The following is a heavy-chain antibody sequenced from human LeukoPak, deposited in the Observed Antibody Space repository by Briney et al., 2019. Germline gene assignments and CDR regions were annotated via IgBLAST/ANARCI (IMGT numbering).Heavy chain of an antibody. CDR3: ARGLEPRRYGSGSYGYGY. D-gene: IGHD3-10*01. CDR1: GGSFSGYY. Sequence: SETLSLTCAVYGGSFSGYYWSGIRQPPGKGLEWIGEINHSGSTNYNPSLKSRVTISVDTSKNQFSLKLSSVTAADTAVYYCARGLEPRRYGSGSYGYGYWGQGTLVTVSS. CDR2: INHSGST. V-gene: IGHV4-34*01. J-gene: IGHJ4*02.